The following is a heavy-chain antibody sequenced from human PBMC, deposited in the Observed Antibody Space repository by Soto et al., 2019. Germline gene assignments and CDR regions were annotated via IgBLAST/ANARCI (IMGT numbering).Heavy chain of an antibody. CDR1: GDSISSGGYY. V-gene: IGHV4-31*03. D-gene: IGHD3-22*01. Sequence: PSETMSLTCTVSGDSISSGGYYWSWIRQHPGKGLEWIGYIYYSGSTYYNPSLKSRVTISVDTSKNQFSLKLSSVTAADTAVYYCARDSGKYYYDSSGYYPPTYYFDYWGQGTLVTVSS. CDR2: IYYSGST. CDR3: ARDSGKYYYDSSGYYPPTYYFDY. J-gene: IGHJ4*02.